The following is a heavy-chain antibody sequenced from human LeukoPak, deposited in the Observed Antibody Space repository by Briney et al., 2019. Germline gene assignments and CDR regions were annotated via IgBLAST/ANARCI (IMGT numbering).Heavy chain of an antibody. D-gene: IGHD1-26*01. CDR2: ISLAGRT. J-gene: IGHJ4*02. CDR1: GGSITTTNY. Sequence: SETLSLTCGVSGGSITTTNYWSWVRQPPGGGLEWIGEISLAGRTRYDPSLQSRVHISIDESKNHLYLNLASVTAADTAVYYCSRESGPFCPFGHWGQGTLVAVTS. V-gene: IGHV4-4*02. CDR3: SRESGPFCPFGH.